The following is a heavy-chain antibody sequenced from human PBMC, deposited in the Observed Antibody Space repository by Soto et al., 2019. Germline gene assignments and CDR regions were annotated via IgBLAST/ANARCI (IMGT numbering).Heavy chain of an antibody. D-gene: IGHD6-13*01. V-gene: IGHV1-18*04. J-gene: IGHJ4*02. CDR2: ISTYNGNT. Sequence: QVQLVQSGGEVKKPGASVNISCKATGYTFISYSVTWVRQAPGQGLEWMGWISTYNGNTKYAQSLQGRVTLTRDTSTNTAFMGIRGLRSHDTAIYYCAREGPHSTGWYDYFDQWGQGTLVVVSS. CDR1: GYTFISYS. CDR3: AREGPHSTGWYDYFDQ.